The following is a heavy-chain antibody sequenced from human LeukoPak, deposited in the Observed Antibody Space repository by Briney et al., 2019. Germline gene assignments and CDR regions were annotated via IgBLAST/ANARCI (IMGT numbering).Heavy chain of an antibody. V-gene: IGHV6-1*01. CDR3: ARGIAARSRGTFDY. CDR2: TYYRSKWYN. Sequence: SQTLSLTCAISGDSVSSNSAAWNWVRQSPSRGLEWLGRTYYRSKWYNDYAVSVKSRITINPDTSKNQFSLQLNSVTPEDTAVYYCARGIAARSRGTFDYWGQGTLVTVSS. J-gene: IGHJ4*02. D-gene: IGHD6-6*01. CDR1: GDSVSSNSAA.